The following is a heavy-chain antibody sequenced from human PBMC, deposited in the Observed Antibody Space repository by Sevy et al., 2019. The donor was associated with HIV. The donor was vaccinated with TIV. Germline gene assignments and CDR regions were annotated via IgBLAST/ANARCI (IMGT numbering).Heavy chain of an antibody. CDR3: ARKRNLGEPSDS. J-gene: IGHJ5*01. CDR1: GKTLTDLS. V-gene: IGHV1-24*01. CDR2: FDPEDGER. Sequence: ASVKVSCKVSGKTLTDLSMHWVRQAPGKGLEWMGSFDPEDGERMYAQKLQGRVIMTADTSTGTAYMELRSLRSDDTAIYYCARKRNLGEPSDSWGQGTLVTVSS. D-gene: IGHD3-16*01.